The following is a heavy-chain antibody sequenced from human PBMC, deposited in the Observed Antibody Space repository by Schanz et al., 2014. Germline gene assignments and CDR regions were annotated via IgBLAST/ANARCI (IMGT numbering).Heavy chain of an antibody. V-gene: IGHV3-11*01. CDR1: GFTFNDYY. D-gene: IGHD4-17*01. CDR3: VRHYFGDYAIDY. Sequence: QVQLVESGGGLVKPGGSLRLSCAASGFTFNDYYMSWIRQAPGKGLEWVSYISSSGATIYYADSVKGRFTISRDNAKNSLYLQMNSLTADDTAVYYCVRHYFGDYAIDYWGQGTLVTVSS. CDR2: ISSSGATI. J-gene: IGHJ4*02.